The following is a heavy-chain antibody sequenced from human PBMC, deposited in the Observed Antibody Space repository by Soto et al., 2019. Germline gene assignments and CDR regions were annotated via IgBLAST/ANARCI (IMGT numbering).Heavy chain of an antibody. CDR1: GGSIHNYF. CDR3: ARYRHYGDYVGACDY. J-gene: IGHJ4*02. D-gene: IGHD4-17*01. Sequence: QVQLQESGPGLVKPSETLSLTCIVSGGSIHNYFWSWIRQPAGKGLEWIGRIFASGSTNYNPSLASRVTMSVATSANQFTLTLTSVTAADTAIYYCARYRHYGDYVGACDYWGQGPMVTVSS. CDR2: IFASGST. V-gene: IGHV4-4*07.